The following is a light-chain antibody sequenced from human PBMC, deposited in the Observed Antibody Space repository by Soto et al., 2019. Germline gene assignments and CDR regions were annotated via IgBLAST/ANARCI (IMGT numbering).Light chain of an antibody. CDR2: GAS. CDR1: QSVSSSS. J-gene: IGKJ1*01. Sequence: EIVLTQSPGTLSLSPGERATLSCRASQSVSSSSLAWYQQKPGQAPRLLIQGASTRATGTPARFSGRGSGTDFTLTISSLEPEDFAVYYCQQRSTWPRTFGQGTKVDIK. CDR3: QQRSTWPRT. V-gene: IGKV3D-20*02.